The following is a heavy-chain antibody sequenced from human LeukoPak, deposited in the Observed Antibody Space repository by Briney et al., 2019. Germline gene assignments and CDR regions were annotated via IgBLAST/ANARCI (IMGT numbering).Heavy chain of an antibody. CDR1: GFTFSSYD. CDR2: IGTAGDT. CDR3: ARDGDSGSYFDY. V-gene: IGHV3-13*04. D-gene: IGHD1-26*01. J-gene: IGHJ4*02. Sequence: PGGSLRLSCAASGFTFSSYDMYWVRQATGKGLEWVSAIGTAGDTYYPGSVKGRFTISRENAKNSLYLQMNSLRAGDTAVYYCARDGDSGSYFDYWGQGTLVTVSS.